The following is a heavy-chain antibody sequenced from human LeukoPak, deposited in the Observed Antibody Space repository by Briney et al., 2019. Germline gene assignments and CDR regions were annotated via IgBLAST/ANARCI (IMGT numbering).Heavy chain of an antibody. CDR2: IYYSGST. CDR3: ARDSASLASLYNWFDP. Sequence: SETLSLTCTVSGGSISSSSYYWGWIRQPPGKGLEWIGYIYYSGSTNYNPSLKSRVTISVDTSKNQFSLKLSSVTAADTAVYYCARDSASLASLYNWFDPWGQGTLVTVSS. D-gene: IGHD3-16*01. J-gene: IGHJ5*02. V-gene: IGHV4-61*01. CDR1: GGSISSSSYY.